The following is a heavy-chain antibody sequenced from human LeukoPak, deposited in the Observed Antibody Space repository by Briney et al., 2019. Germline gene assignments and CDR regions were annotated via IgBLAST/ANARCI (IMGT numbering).Heavy chain of an antibody. CDR2: ISSSSSYI. J-gene: IGHJ5*02. D-gene: IGHD3-10*01. Sequence: TGGSLRLSCAASGFTFSSYSMNWVRQAPGKGLEWVSSISSSSSYIYYADSVKGRFTISRDNAKNSLYLQMNSLRAEDTAVYYCARDRGFGREEWFDPWGQGTLVTVFS. CDR1: GFTFSSYS. CDR3: ARDRGFGREEWFDP. V-gene: IGHV3-21*01.